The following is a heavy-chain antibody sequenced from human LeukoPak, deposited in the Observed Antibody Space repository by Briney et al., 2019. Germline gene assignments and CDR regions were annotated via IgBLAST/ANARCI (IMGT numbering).Heavy chain of an antibody. Sequence: SVKVSCKASGGTFSSYAISWVRQAPGEGLEWMGGIIPIFGTANYAQKFQGRVTITADKSTSTAYMELSSLRSEDTAVYYCASVYVMGYCSGGSCYSGLDYWGQGTLVTVSS. CDR1: GGTFSSYA. CDR3: ASVYVMGYCSGGSCYSGLDY. J-gene: IGHJ4*02. V-gene: IGHV1-69*06. CDR2: IIPIFGTA. D-gene: IGHD2-15*01.